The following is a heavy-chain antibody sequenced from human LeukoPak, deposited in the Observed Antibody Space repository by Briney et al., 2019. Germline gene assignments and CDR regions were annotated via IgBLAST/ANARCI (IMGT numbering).Heavy chain of an antibody. CDR3: AKGDYDSSGYYYGMDV. CDR1: GFTFDDYA. D-gene: IGHD3-22*01. CDR2: ISWDGGST. Sequence: GGSLRLSCAASGFTFDDYAMHWVRQAPGKGLEWVSLISWDGGSTYYADSVKGRFTISRDNSKNSLYLQMNSLRAEDTALYYCAKGDYDSSGYYYGMDVWGQGTTVTVSS. V-gene: IGHV3-43D*03. J-gene: IGHJ6*02.